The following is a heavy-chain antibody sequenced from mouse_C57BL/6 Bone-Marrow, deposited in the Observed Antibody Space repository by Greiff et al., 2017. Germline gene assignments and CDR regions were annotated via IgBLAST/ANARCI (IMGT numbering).Heavy chain of an antibody. D-gene: IGHD2-14*01. V-gene: IGHV1-54*01. CDR3: AREYRGYFDY. CDR2: INPGSGGT. Sequence: QVQLQQSGAELVRPGTSVKVSCKASGYAFTNYLIEWVKQRPGQGLEWIGVINPGSGGTNYNEKFKGKATLTADKASSTAYMQLSSLTSEDSAVYFCAREYRGYFDYWGQGTTLTVSS. CDR1: GYAFTNYL. J-gene: IGHJ2*01.